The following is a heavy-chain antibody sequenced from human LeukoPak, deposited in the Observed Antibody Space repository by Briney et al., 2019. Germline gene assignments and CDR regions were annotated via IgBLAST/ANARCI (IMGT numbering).Heavy chain of an antibody. J-gene: IGHJ4*02. Sequence: ASVTVSCKASGYTFTSYGISWVRQAPGQGLEWMGWISAYNGNTNYAQKLRGRVTMTTDTSTSTVYMELRSLRSDDTAVYYCARDYDFWSGYYSPYFDYWGQGTLVTVSS. CDR2: ISAYNGNT. CDR1: GYTFTSYG. CDR3: ARDYDFWSGYYSPYFDY. D-gene: IGHD3-3*01. V-gene: IGHV1-18*01.